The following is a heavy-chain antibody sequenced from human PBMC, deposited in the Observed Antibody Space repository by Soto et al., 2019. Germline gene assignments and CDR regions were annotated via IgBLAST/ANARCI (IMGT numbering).Heavy chain of an antibody. CDR3: ARLGS. D-gene: IGHD3-16*01. J-gene: IGHJ5*02. CDR2: ISYGGSSK. Sequence: GGSLRLSCAASGFTFSNYAMHWVRQAPGKGLEWVAIISYGGSSKDYADSVKGRFTISRDDSKNSLYLQMNSLRAEDTAVYYCARLGSWGQGTLVTVSS. CDR1: GFTFSNYA. V-gene: IGHV3-30-3*01.